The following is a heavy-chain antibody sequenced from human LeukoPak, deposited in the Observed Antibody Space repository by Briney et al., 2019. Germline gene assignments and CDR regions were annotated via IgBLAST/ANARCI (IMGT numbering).Heavy chain of an antibody. D-gene: IGHD4-17*01. J-gene: IGHJ4*02. CDR1: GGSISSGGYY. CDR2: IYYSGST. Sequence: PSETLSLTCTVSGGSISSGGYYWSWLRQHPGKGLEWIGYIYYSGSTYYNPSLKSRVTISVDTSKNQFSLKLSSVTAADTAVYYCACYGDYPWYFDYWGQGTLVTVSS. CDR3: ACYGDYPWYFDY. V-gene: IGHV4-31*03.